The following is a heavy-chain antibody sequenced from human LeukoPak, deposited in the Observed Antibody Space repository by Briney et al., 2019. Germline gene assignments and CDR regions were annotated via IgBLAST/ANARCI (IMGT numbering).Heavy chain of an antibody. D-gene: IGHD3-10*01. CDR2: IYYSGST. V-gene: IGHV4-39*01. CDR1: GGSISSSSYY. J-gene: IGHJ5*02. CDR3: ARHAIKRITMVRGVNNWFDP. Sequence: SETLSLTCTVSGGSISSSSYYWGWIRQPPGKGLEWIGRIYYSGSTYYNPSLESRVTISVDTSKNQFSLKLSSVTAADTAVYYCARHAIKRITMVRGVNNWFDPWGQGTLVTVSS.